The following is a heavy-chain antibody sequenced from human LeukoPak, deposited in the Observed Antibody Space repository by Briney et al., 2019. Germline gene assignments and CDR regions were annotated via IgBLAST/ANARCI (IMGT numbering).Heavy chain of an antibody. V-gene: IGHV4-59*11. J-gene: IGHJ4*02. CDR1: GGSMTTHH. CDR3: TTIKRGNIFGYFDF. D-gene: IGHD5-18*01. Sequence: SETLSLTCTVSGGSMTTHHWNWIRQTPGQGLERIGYVFDSGRTKENPSLKSRVTLSADTSKNQLSLRLSSVTAADTAVYYCTTIKRGNIFGYFDFWGQGILVTVSS. CDR2: VFDSGRT.